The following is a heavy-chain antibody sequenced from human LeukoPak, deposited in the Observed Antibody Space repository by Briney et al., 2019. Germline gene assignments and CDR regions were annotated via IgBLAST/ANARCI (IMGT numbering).Heavy chain of an antibody. Sequence: ASVKVSCKASGYTFTSYAMHWVRQAPGQRLEWMGRINAGKGNTKYSQKFQGRVTITRDTSASTAYMELSSLRTEDTAVYYCARVLRLILSVLGYWGQGTLVTVSS. CDR1: GYTFTSYA. J-gene: IGHJ4*02. D-gene: IGHD2-15*01. CDR2: INAGKGNT. V-gene: IGHV1-3*01. CDR3: ARVLRLILSVLGY.